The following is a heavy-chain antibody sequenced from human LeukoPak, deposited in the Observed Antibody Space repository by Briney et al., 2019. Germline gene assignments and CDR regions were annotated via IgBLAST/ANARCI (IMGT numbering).Heavy chain of an antibody. CDR2: ISAYNGNT. D-gene: IGHD2/OR15-2a*01. CDR1: GYTFTSYG. CDR3: ARVIIKGGSDAFDI. V-gene: IGHV1-18*01. J-gene: IGHJ3*02. Sequence: ASVKVSCKASGYTFTSYGISWVRQALGQGLEWMGWISAYNGNTNYAQKLQGRVTMTTDTSTSTAYMELRSLRSDDTAVYYCARVIIKGGSDAFDIWGQGTMVTVSS.